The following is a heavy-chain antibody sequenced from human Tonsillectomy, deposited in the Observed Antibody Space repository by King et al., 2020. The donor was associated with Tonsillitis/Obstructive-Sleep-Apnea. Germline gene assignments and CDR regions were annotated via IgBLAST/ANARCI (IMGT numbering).Heavy chain of an antibody. Sequence: VQLPQSGPGLVKPSQTLSLTCGIFGDSVSSDIAAWNWIRQSPSRGLEWLGRTYYRTKWLNDYAVSVQSRIIINADTSKNQVSLQLKSVTPEDTAVYYCARDLTGGNGRASWFDPWGQGILVTVSS. V-gene: IGHV6-1*01. CDR3: ARDLTGGNGRASWFDP. CDR2: TYYRTKWLN. CDR1: GDSVSSDIAA. D-gene: IGHD3-10*01. J-gene: IGHJ5*02.